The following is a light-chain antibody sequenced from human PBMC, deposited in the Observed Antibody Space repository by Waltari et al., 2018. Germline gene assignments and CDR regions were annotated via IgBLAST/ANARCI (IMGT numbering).Light chain of an antibody. V-gene: IGKV4-1*01. CDR1: QSLLYSDNNKNY. CDR3: QQYYSAPHA. Sequence: DIAVTQSPDSLAVSLGERATINCKYSQSLLYSDNNKNYLAWYRQRPGQPPKLLIHWASTRESGVPDRFSGSGSGTEFTLTISSLQAEDVAVYYCQQYYSAPHAFGQGTKVEIK. CDR2: WAS. J-gene: IGKJ2*01.